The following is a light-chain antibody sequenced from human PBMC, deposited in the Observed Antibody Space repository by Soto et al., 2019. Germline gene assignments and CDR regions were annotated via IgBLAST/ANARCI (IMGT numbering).Light chain of an antibody. CDR3: DQFGASPT. V-gene: IGKV3D-20*01. J-gene: IGKJ4*01. CDR2: DAS. CDR1: QSLSNNF. Sequence: EIVLTQSPATLSLSPGEGVALSCGASQSLSNNFLAWYQQKPGLAPRLLIFDASTRATGIPDRFSGSGSGTDFTLTISMLEPEDFAVYYCDQFGASPTFGGGTKVEFK.